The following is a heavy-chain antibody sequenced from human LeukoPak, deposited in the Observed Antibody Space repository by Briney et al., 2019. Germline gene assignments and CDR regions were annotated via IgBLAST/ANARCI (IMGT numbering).Heavy chain of an antibody. CDR2: ISSSSTI. Sequence: GGSLRLSCAASGFTCSSYSMNWVRQAPGKGLEWVSYISSSSTIYYADSVKGRFTISRDNAKNSLYLQMNSLRAEDTAVYYCARDCTKQWLPPGWFDPWGQGTLVTVSS. J-gene: IGHJ5*02. D-gene: IGHD2-8*01. V-gene: IGHV3-48*01. CDR3: ARDCTKQWLPPGWFDP. CDR1: GFTCSSYS.